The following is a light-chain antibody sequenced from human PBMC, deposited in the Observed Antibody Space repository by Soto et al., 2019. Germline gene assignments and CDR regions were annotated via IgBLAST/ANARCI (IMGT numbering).Light chain of an antibody. V-gene: IGLV2-14*03. CDR3: RSYTSSSTLV. CDR1: SSDVAGYNY. Sequence: QSALTQPASVSGSPGQAITISCTGTSSDVAGYNYVSWYQQNPGKAPKLMIYDVSNRPSGVSNRFSGSKSGNTASLTISGLQAEDEADYYCRSYTSSSTLVCGGGTKVTVL. J-gene: IGLJ2*01. CDR2: DVS.